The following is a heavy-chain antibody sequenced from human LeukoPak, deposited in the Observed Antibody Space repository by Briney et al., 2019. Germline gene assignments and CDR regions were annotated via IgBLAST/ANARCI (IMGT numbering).Heavy chain of an antibody. CDR1: GGSISSYY. CDR3: VTSIALAGWGGFDV. CDR2: IYYSGST. D-gene: IGHD6-13*01. J-gene: IGHJ3*01. V-gene: IGHV4-59*12. Sequence: SETLSLTRTVSGGSISSYYWSWIRQPPGKGLEWIGYIYYSGSTNYNPSLKSRVTISVDTSKNQFSLKLNSVTVADTAFYYCVTSIALAGWGGFDVWGQGRMVSVSS.